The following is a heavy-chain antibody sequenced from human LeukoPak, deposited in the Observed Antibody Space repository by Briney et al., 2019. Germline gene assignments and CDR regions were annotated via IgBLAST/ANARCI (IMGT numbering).Heavy chain of an antibody. J-gene: IGHJ5*02. V-gene: IGHV3-74*01. CDR1: GFTFSSYW. Sequence: PGGSLRLSCVASGFTFSSYWMHWVRQDPRKGLVWVSRINGDGRNINYADSVRGRFTISRDNAKNSLYLQMNSLRAEDTAVYYCARDRGVGVRAGWFDPWGQGTLVTVSS. D-gene: IGHD3-10*01. CDR2: INGDGRNI. CDR3: ARDRGVGVRAGWFDP.